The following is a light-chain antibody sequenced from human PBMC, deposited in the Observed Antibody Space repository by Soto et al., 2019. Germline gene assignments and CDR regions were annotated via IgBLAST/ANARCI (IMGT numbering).Light chain of an antibody. Sequence: IQMTQSPSSLSASVGDRVTITCRAIQDILNDVGWFQQRPGKAPKSLIYGASNLHSGVPSRFSGSGFGTDFSLTISSLQPEDFATYYCQQYSSTEATFGQGPTLEV. CDR1: QDILND. V-gene: IGKV1-16*01. CDR3: QQYSSTEAT. J-gene: IGKJ2*01. CDR2: GAS.